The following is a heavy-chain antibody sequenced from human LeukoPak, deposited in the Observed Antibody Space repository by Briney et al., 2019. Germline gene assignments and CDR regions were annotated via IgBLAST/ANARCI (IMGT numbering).Heavy chain of an antibody. CDR3: AKFPTVTSPFDS. D-gene: IGHD4-17*01. V-gene: IGHV3-23*01. Sequence: GGSLRLSCAASGFTFSIYAMSWVRQAPGQRLEWVSGISGSGGSTYYADSVKGRFTISRGNSKNTLYLHMNNLRAEDTAIYYCAKFPTVTSPFDSWGQGTLVAVSS. CDR1: GFTFSIYA. J-gene: IGHJ4*02. CDR2: ISGSGGST.